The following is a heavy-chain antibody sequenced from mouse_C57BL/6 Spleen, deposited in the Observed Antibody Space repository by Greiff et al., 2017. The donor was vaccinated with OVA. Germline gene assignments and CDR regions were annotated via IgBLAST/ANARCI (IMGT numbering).Heavy chain of an antibody. J-gene: IGHJ2*01. CDR2: IYPGSGNT. CDR3: ARDGASDGYFYCDY. Sequence: QVQLKESGAELVRPGASVKLSCKASGYTFTDYYINWVKQRPGQGLEWIARIYPGSGNTYYNEKFKGKATLTAEKSSSTAYMQLSSLTSEDSAVYFCARDGASDGYFYCDYWGQGTTLTVSS. CDR1: GYTFTDYY. D-gene: IGHD2-3*01. V-gene: IGHV1-76*01.